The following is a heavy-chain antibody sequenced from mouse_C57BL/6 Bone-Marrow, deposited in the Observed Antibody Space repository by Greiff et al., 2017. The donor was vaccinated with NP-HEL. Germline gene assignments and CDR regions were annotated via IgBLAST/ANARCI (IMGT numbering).Heavy chain of an antibody. Sequence: EVQVVESGGGLVKPGGSLKLSCAASGFTFSSYAMSWVRQTPEKRLEWVATISDGGSYTYYPDNVKGRFTISRDNAKNNLYLQMSHLKSEDTAMYYCARDRYYGSPRYFDVWGTGTTVTVSS. CDR1: GFTFSSYA. V-gene: IGHV5-4*01. CDR2: ISDGGSYT. CDR3: ARDRYYGSPRYFDV. D-gene: IGHD1-1*01. J-gene: IGHJ1*03.